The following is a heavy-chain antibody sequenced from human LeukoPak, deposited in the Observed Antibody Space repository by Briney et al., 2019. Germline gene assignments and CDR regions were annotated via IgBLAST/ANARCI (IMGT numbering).Heavy chain of an antibody. J-gene: IGHJ3*02. CDR3: ARDWGGEAFDI. CDR2: INWNGGST. D-gene: IGHD3-16*01. Sequence: GGSLRLSCAASRFTFSNAWMSWVRQAPGKGLEWVSGINWNGGSTGYADSVKGRFTISRDNAKNSLYLQMNSLRAEDTALYYCARDWGGEAFDIWGQGTMVTVSS. V-gene: IGHV3-20*04. CDR1: RFTFSNAW.